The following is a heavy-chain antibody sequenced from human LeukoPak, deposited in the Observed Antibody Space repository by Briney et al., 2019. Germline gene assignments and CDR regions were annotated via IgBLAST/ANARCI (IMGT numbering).Heavy chain of an antibody. J-gene: IGHJ4*02. CDR1: GYTFTSYT. D-gene: IGHD6-19*01. CDR2: INAGNGNT. CDR3: ARFGSGWWNFDY. V-gene: IGHV1-3*03. Sequence: GASVKVSCKASGYTFTSYTMHWVRQAPGQRLEWMGWINAGNGNTKYSQEFQGRVTITRDTSASTAYMELSSLRSEDMAVYYCARFGSGWWNFDYWGQGTLVTVSS.